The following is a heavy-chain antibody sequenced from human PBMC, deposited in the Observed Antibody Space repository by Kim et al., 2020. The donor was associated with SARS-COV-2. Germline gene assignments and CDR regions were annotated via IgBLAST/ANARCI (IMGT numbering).Heavy chain of an antibody. CDR3: ARQARITMKVKGGFDY. J-gene: IGHJ4*02. CDR1: GGSFSGYY. V-gene: IGHV4-34*01. CDR2: INDSGST. D-gene: IGHD3-22*01. Sequence: SETLSLTCAVYGGSFSGYYWSWIRQPPGKGLEWIGEINDSGSTNYNPSLKSRVTISVDTSKNQFSLKLRSVTAADTAVYYCARQARITMKVKGGFDYWGQRTLVTVSS.